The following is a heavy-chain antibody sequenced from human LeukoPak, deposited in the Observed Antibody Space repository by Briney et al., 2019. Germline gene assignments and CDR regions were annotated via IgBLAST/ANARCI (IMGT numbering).Heavy chain of an antibody. Sequence: PSETLSLTCTVSGGSTSSYYWSWIRQRPGKGLEWIGYIYYSGSTNYNPSLKSRVTISVDTSKNQFSLKLSSVTAADTAVYYCASYTVTTGGYFDYWGQGTLVTVPS. D-gene: IGHD4-11*01. CDR3: ASYTVTTGGYFDY. J-gene: IGHJ4*02. V-gene: IGHV4-59*01. CDR2: IYYSGST. CDR1: GGSTSSYY.